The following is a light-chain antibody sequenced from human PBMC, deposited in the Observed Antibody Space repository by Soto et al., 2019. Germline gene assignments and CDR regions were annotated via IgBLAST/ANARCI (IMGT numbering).Light chain of an antibody. Sequence: ETVLTQFPATLSLSPGERATLSCRASHSISTFLAWYQQKPGQAPRLLIFDASTRATGIPARFSGSGSGTEFTLTISSLEPEDFAVYYCQQRTFRPPQMYSFGQGTKLEIK. CDR3: QQRTFRPPQMYS. J-gene: IGKJ2*03. CDR1: HSISTF. CDR2: DAS. V-gene: IGKV3-11*01.